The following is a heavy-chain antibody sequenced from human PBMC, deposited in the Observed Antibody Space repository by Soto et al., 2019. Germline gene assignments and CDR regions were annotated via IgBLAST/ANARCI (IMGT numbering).Heavy chain of an antibody. Sequence: ASVKVSCKASGYTFTSYGISWVRQAPGQGLEWMGWISAYNGNTNYAQKLQGRVTMTTDTSTSTAYMELRSLRSDDTAVYYCALTSSSWPVHPFDYWGQGTLVTVSS. CDR3: ALTSSSWPVHPFDY. CDR2: ISAYNGNT. J-gene: IGHJ4*02. CDR1: GYTFTSYG. D-gene: IGHD6-13*01. V-gene: IGHV1-18*01.